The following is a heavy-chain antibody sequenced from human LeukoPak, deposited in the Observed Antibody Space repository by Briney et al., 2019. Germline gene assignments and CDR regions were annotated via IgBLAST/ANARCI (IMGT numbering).Heavy chain of an antibody. Sequence: ASVKVSCKASGYTFTSYYMHWVRQAPGQGPEWMGVINPSGGSTNYAQKFQGRVTMTRDMSTSTVYMELSSLRSEDTAVYYCATADPVGRAPLDYWGQGTLVTVSS. J-gene: IGHJ4*02. CDR3: ATADPVGRAPLDY. CDR1: GYTFTSYY. CDR2: INPSGGST. V-gene: IGHV1-46*01. D-gene: IGHD1-26*01.